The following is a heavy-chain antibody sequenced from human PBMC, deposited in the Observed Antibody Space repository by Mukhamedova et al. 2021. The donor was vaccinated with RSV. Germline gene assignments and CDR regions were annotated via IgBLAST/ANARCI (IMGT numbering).Heavy chain of an antibody. CDR3: LGTEWDL. Sequence: QMPGKGLEWMGRIHPADSHTNYSPSFQGHVTISVDRSIRTAYLQWTSLKASDSAMYYYLGTEWDLWGRGTLVTVSS. D-gene: IGHD1/OR15-1a*01. J-gene: IGHJ2*01. V-gene: IGHV5-10-1*01. CDR2: IHPADSHT.